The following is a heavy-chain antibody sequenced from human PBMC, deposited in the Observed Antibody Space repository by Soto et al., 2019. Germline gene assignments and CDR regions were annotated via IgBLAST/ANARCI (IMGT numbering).Heavy chain of an antibody. V-gene: IGHV1-2*04. J-gene: IGHJ5*02. CDR3: ASSYCSSTSCYSSWFDP. CDR2: INPNSDGT. Sequence: ASVKVSCKASGYTFTGYYMHWVRQAPGQGLEWMGWINPNSDGTNYAQKFQGWVTMTRDTSISTAYMELSRLRSDDTAVYYCASSYCSSTSCYSSWFDPWGQGTLVTVS. D-gene: IGHD2-2*02. CDR1: GYTFTGYY.